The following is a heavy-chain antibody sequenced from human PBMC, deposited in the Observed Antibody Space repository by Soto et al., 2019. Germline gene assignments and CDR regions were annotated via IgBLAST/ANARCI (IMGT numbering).Heavy chain of an antibody. CDR3: EEDGRACAISL. Sequence: QVQLQESGPGLVKPSGTLSLTCAVSGGSISSSNWWSWVRQPPGKGLEWIGEIYHSGSTNYNPSLKTRVTISVDKSKDQFSLKLCSVTAAYTAVYYCEEDGRACAISLWGRGSLFTYSS. D-gene: IGHD2-15*01. V-gene: IGHV4-4*02. J-gene: IGHJ2*01. CDR1: GGSISSSNW. CDR2: IYHSGST.